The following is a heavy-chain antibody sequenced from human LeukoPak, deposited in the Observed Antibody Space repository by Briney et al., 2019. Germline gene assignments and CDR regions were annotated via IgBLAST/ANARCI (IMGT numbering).Heavy chain of an antibody. V-gene: IGHV3-7*01. CDR3: ARLSRSPGYSSSWYGGLYYFDY. Sequence: GGSLRLSCAASGFTFSSYWMSWVRQAPGKGLEWVANIKQDGSEKYYVDSVKGRFTISRDNAKNSLYLQMNSLRAEDTAVYYRARLSRSPGYSSSWYGGLYYFDYWGQGTLVTVSS. CDR2: IKQDGSEK. CDR1: GFTFSSYW. J-gene: IGHJ4*02. D-gene: IGHD6-13*01.